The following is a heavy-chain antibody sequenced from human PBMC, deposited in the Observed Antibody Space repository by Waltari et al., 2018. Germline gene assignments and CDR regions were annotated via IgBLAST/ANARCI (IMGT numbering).Heavy chain of an antibody. CDR3: ARAPGIAAAGDPFDY. CDR1: GYTFTGYY. J-gene: IGHJ4*02. V-gene: IGHV1-2*04. Sequence: QVQLVQSGAEVKKPGASVKVSCKASGYTFTGYYMHWVRQAPGQGLEWMGWINPNSGGTNYAQKCQGWVTMTRDTSISTAYMELSRLRSDDTAVYYCARAPGIAAAGDPFDYWGQGTLVTVSS. D-gene: IGHD6-13*01. CDR2: INPNSGGT.